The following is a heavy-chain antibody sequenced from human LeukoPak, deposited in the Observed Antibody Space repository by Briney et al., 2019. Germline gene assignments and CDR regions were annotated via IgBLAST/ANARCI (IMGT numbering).Heavy chain of an antibody. Sequence: GDSLRLSCAASGFTFTKYWMTWVRQAPGKGLEWVSSISSSSSYIYYADSVKGRFTISRDNAKNSLYLQMNSLRAEDTAVYYCAGGETYYYDSSAHWGQGTLVTVSS. CDR3: AGGETYYYDSSAH. D-gene: IGHD3-22*01. CDR2: ISSSSSYI. J-gene: IGHJ4*02. CDR1: GFTFTKYW. V-gene: IGHV3-21*01.